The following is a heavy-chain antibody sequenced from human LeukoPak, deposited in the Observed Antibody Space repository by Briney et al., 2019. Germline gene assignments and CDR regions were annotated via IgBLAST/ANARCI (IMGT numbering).Heavy chain of an antibody. V-gene: IGHV4-39*01. CDR3: ARPRRSTRGDAFDI. J-gene: IGHJ3*02. CDR2: IYYSGST. CDR1: GGSISSSSYH. Sequence: PSETLSLTCTVSGGSISSSSYHWGWIRQPPGKGLEWIGSIYYSGSTYYNPSLKSRVTISVDTSKNQFSLKLSSVTAADTAVYYCARPRRSTRGDAFDIWGQGTMVTVSS. D-gene: IGHD1-1*01.